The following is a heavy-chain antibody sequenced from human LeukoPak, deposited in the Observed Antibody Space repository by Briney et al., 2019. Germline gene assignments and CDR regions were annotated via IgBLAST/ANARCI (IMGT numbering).Heavy chain of an antibody. CDR1: GGSISSGDYY. CDR3: ARSIVVVPAAIVGWFDP. Sequence: PSETLSLTCTVSGGSISSGDYYWSWIHQPPGKGLEWIGYIYYSGSTYYNPSLKSRVTISVDTSKNQFSLKLSSVTAADTAVYYCARSIVVVPAAIVGWFDPWGQGTPVTVSS. V-gene: IGHV4-30-4*01. CDR2: IYYSGST. J-gene: IGHJ5*02. D-gene: IGHD2-2*02.